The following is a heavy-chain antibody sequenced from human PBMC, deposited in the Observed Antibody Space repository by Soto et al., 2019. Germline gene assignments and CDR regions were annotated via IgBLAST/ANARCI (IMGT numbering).Heavy chain of an antibody. Sequence: QVQLVESGGGEAQPGRSLRLSCEVSGPTFSNCGMHWVRQSPGKGLEWVAVTSYDGTKNYYSDSVRGRFTIARDNSKSILYLQMTSLTVEDTAMYYCARDSDSRMAPDIITDDFDYWGEGTLVTVSS. CDR2: TSYDGTKN. CDR3: ARDSDSRMAPDIITDDFDY. J-gene: IGHJ4*02. V-gene: IGHV3-30*19. CDR1: GPTFSNCG. D-gene: IGHD3-16*01.